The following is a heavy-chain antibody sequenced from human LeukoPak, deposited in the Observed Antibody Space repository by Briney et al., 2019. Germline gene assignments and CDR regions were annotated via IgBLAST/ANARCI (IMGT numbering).Heavy chain of an antibody. CDR3: ARLPYRDGVAQDY. J-gene: IGHJ4*02. D-gene: IGHD3-16*02. V-gene: IGHV1-46*01. CDR2: INPISGAT. Sequence: ASVKVSCKTSGYTFSRYYMHWVPQAPGHGLEWMGIINPISGATDYAQKFQGRVTMTRDTSTSTVYMELSSLRSEDTAMYYCARLPYRDGVAQDYWGQGTLVTVS. CDR1: GYTFSRYY.